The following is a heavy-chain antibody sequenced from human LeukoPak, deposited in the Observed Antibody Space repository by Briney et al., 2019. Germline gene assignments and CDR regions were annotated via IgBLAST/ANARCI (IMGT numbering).Heavy chain of an antibody. CDR1: GFVFRRYW. Sequence: GGSLRLSCEVSGFVFRRYWMHWVRQAPGKGLEWVSGISWNSGSIGYADSVKGRFTISRDNAKNSLYLQMNSLRAEDMALYYCAKGYCSSTSCLTDYWGQGTLVTVSS. D-gene: IGHD2-2*01. V-gene: IGHV3-9*03. J-gene: IGHJ4*02. CDR2: ISWNSGSI. CDR3: AKGYCSSTSCLTDY.